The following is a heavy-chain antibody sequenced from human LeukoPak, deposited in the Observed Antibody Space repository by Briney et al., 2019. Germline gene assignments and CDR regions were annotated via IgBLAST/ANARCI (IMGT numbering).Heavy chain of an antibody. CDR2: INPNSGGT. CDR3: ARSTTTAMVTTGLSLVDY. CDR1: GGTFSSYG. V-gene: IGHV1-2*02. Sequence: GSSVKVSCKASGGTFSSYGISWVRQAPGQGLEWMGWINPNSGGTNYAQKFQGRVTMTRDTSISTAYMELSRLRSDDTAVYYCARSTTTAMVTTGLSLVDYWGQGTLVTVSS. J-gene: IGHJ4*02. D-gene: IGHD5-18*01.